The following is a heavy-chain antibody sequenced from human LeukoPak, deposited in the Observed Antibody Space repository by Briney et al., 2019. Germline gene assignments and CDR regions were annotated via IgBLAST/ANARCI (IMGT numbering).Heavy chain of an antibody. D-gene: IGHD3-22*01. CDR2: ITYDGTDE. Sequence: GGSLRLSCAASGFTFSNYAMHWVRQAPGKGLEGVAIITYDGTDEYYTDSVKGRFTISRDKSKNTVYLQMNSLRAEDTAVYYCAKDRHYESNVLGYWGQGTLVTVSS. J-gene: IGHJ4*02. V-gene: IGHV3-30*02. CDR3: AKDRHYESNVLGY. CDR1: GFTFSNYA.